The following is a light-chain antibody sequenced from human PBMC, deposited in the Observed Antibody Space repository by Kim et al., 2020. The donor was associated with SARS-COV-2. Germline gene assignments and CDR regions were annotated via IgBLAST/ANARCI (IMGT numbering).Light chain of an antibody. V-gene: IGKV3-20*01. CDR1: QSVARTY. J-gene: IGKJ2*01. Sequence: LSPGERATVSCRASQSVARTYLAWYQQRPGQAPRLLIHGASNKATGIPDRFSGSGSGTDFTLTISRLEPGDFAVYYCQQYGNSPRTFGQGTKLEI. CDR3: QQYGNSPRT. CDR2: GAS.